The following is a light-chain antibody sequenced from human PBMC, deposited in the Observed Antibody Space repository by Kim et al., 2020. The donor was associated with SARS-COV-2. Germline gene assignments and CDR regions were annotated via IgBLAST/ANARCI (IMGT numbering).Light chain of an antibody. CDR3: HQYDDVPYT. CDR2: DAS. CDR1: QDIRNY. V-gene: IGKV1-33*01. J-gene: IGKJ2*01. Sequence: DIQMTQSPSSLSVSVGDRVTITCQASQDIRNYVNWYQQRPGKAPKFEIYDASELETGAPSRFSGSGFGTDFTFTITNVQPEDIATYYCHQYDDVPYTFGQGTKLEIK.